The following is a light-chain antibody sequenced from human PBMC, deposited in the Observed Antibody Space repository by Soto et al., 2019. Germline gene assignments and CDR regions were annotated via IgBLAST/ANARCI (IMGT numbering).Light chain of an antibody. CDR1: SSDVGGYNY. V-gene: IGLV2-14*01. CDR3: SSSTSNSTPYV. J-gene: IGLJ1*01. Sequence: QSALTQAASVSGSPGQSITISCTGTSSDVGGYNYVSWYQQHPGKAPKVMIYDVSNRPSGVSNRFSGSKSGNTASLTISGLHAEDEADYYCSSSTSNSTPYVFGTGTKLTVL. CDR2: DVS.